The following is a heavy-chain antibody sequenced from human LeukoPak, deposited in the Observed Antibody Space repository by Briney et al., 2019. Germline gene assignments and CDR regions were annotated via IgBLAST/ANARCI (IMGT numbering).Heavy chain of an antibody. CDR3: AKVGRGYSYGSNDY. CDR2: ISGSGGST. Sequence: GGSLRLSCAASGFTFSSYAMSWVRQAPGKGLEWVSAISGSGGSTYYADSVKGRSTISRDNSKNTLYLQMNSLRAEDTAVYYCAKVGRGYSYGSNDYWGQGTLVTVSS. V-gene: IGHV3-23*01. D-gene: IGHD5-18*01. J-gene: IGHJ4*02. CDR1: GFTFSSYA.